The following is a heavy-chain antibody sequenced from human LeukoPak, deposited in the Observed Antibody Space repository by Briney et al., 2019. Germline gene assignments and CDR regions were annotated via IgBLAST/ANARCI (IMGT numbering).Heavy chain of an antibody. D-gene: IGHD5-18*01. CDR3: TRDPHSLDY. CDR2: ISGRGGVT. Sequence: GGSLRLSCAASGFTFSSYAMSWVRQAPGKGLEWVSAISGRGGVTYYADSVKGRFTISRDNAKNSLYLQMNSLRAEDTAVYYCTRDPHSLDYWGQGTLVTVSS. V-gene: IGHV3-23*01. CDR1: GFTFSSYA. J-gene: IGHJ4*02.